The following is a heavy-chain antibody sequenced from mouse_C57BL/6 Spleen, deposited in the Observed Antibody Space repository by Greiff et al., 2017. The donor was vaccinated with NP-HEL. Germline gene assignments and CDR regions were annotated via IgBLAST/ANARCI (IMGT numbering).Heavy chain of an antibody. CDR1: GFNIKDDY. J-gene: IGHJ3*01. CDR2: IDPENGDT. Sequence: EVQLQQSGAELVRPGASVKLSCTASGFNIKDDYMHWVKQRPEQGLEWIGWIDPENGDTEYASKFQGKATITADTSSNTAYLQLSSLTSEATAVYYCTFYDGLAYWGQGTLVTVSA. D-gene: IGHD2-3*01. CDR3: TFYDGLAY. V-gene: IGHV14-4*01.